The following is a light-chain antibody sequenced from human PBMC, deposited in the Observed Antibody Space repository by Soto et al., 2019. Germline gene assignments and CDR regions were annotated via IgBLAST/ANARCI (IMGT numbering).Light chain of an antibody. J-gene: IGLJ2*01. CDR2: RNN. Sequence: QSVLTQPPSASGTPGQRVTISCSGSSSNIGSNYVYWYQQLPGTAPKLLIYRNNQRPSGVPDRFSGSKSGTSASLAISGRRSEEEADYYCAAGDDSLSGVVFGGGTKLTVL. CDR1: SSNIGSNY. CDR3: AAGDDSLSGVV. V-gene: IGLV1-47*01.